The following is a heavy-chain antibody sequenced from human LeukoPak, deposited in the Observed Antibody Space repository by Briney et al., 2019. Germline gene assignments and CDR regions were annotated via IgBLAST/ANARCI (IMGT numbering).Heavy chain of an antibody. D-gene: IGHD1-26*01. CDR1: GYTFSGYY. CDR2: INPNSGAT. Sequence: ASVKVSCKASGYTFSGYYMHWVRQAPGQGLEWMGWINPNSGATNYDQKFQGRVTMTRDTSISTAYMELTRLRSDDTTVYYCARDAWLVGATNLYYFDYWGRGTLVTVSS. CDR3: ARDAWLVGATNLYYFDY. V-gene: IGHV1-2*02. J-gene: IGHJ4*02.